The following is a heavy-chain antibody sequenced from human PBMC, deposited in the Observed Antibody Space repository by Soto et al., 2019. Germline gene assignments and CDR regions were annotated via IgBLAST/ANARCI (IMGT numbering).Heavy chain of an antibody. CDR3: AIYSSMGADDGY. CDR2: IYNSVST. CDR1: GGSISSDY. Sequence: QVQLQESGPGLVKPSETLSLTCTVSGGSISSDYWSWIRQPPGKGLARIGYIYNSVSTNSNPSLKSRVTISVGASKTQFSLKLSPGTAADAAVYYCAIYSSMGADDGYWGQGTLVTVSS. J-gene: IGHJ4*02. V-gene: IGHV4-59*12. D-gene: IGHD2-21*01.